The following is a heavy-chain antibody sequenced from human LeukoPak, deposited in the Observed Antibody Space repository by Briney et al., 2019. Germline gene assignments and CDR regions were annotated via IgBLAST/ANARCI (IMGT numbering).Heavy chain of an antibody. Sequence: SETLSLTCTVSGGSISSYYWSWIRQPPGTGLEWIGYIYYSGSTNYNPSLKSRVTISVDTSKNQFSLKLSSVTAADTAVYYCAGTYYDFWSGYTNWFDPWGQGTLVTVSS. J-gene: IGHJ5*02. CDR2: IYYSGST. V-gene: IGHV4-59*08. CDR1: GGSISSYY. CDR3: AGTYYDFWSGYTNWFDP. D-gene: IGHD3-3*01.